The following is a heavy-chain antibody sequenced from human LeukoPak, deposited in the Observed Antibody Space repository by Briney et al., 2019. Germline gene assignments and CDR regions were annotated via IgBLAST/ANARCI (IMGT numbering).Heavy chain of an antibody. J-gene: IGHJ4*02. Sequence: SETLSLTCTVSGGSISSYYWSWIRQPPGKGLKWIGYIYYSGGTNYNPSLKSRVTISVDTSKNQFSLKLSSVTAADTAVYYCARDPGGKRWLAVAFDYWGQGTLVTVSS. CDR2: IYYSGGT. D-gene: IGHD6-19*01. V-gene: IGHV4-59*12. CDR3: ARDPGGKRWLAVAFDY. CDR1: GGSISSYY.